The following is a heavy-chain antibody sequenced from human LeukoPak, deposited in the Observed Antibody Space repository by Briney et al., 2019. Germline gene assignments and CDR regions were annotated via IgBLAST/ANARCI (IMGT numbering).Heavy chain of an antibody. CDR1: GFTFRSYA. D-gene: IGHD1-1*01. J-gene: IGHJ4*02. CDR2: ISGSGTNT. V-gene: IGHV3-23*01. Sequence: GGSLRLSCVASGFTFRSYAMSWVRQAPGKGLEWVSAISGSGTNTYYADAVKGRFTISRDNSKNTLHLQMNNLRAEDTAVYYCATPRGTLATGAVYWGQGTLVTVSS. CDR3: ATPRGTLATGAVY.